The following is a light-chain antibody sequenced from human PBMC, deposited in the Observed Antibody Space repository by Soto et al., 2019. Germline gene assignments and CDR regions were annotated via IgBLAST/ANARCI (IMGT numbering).Light chain of an antibody. V-gene: IGKV1-5*01. CDR1: QSIRSW. Sequence: DIQMTQSPSTLSASVGDIVTMTCRSSQSIRSWLAWYQQKPGKAPKLLIYDASSLESGVPSRFSGRRSGTESTLTISSLQPDDFGTYYCQQYESYSPLNFGGGTKVDIK. J-gene: IGKJ4*01. CDR2: DAS. CDR3: QQYESYSPLN.